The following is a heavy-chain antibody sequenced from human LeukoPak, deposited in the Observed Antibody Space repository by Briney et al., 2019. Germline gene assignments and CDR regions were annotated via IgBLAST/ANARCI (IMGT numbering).Heavy chain of an antibody. CDR2: IYTSGST. CDR3: ARELPYCGGDCYSGWFDP. J-gene: IGHJ5*02. Sequence: SQTLSLTCTVSGGSISSGSYYWSWLRQPAGKGLEWIRRIYTSGSTNYNPSLKSRVTISVDTSKNQFSLKLSSVTAADTAVYHCARELPYCGGDCYSGWFDPWGQGTLVTVSS. V-gene: IGHV4-61*02. D-gene: IGHD2-21*02. CDR1: GGSISSGSYY.